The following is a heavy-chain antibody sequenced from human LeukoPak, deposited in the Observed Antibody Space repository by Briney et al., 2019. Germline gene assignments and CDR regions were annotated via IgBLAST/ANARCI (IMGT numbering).Heavy chain of an antibody. V-gene: IGHV6-1*01. CDR2: TYYRSEWKS. CDR1: GDSVSSTTAT. CDR3: ARDSYGLDYFDY. D-gene: IGHD5-18*01. J-gene: IGHJ4*02. Sequence: SQTLSLTCAVSGDSVSSTTATWNWIRQSPSRGLEWLGRTYYRSEWKSDYAVSMKSRIIISPDTSKNQFSLHLNSVTPEDTAVYYCARDSYGLDYFDYWGQGTLVTVSS.